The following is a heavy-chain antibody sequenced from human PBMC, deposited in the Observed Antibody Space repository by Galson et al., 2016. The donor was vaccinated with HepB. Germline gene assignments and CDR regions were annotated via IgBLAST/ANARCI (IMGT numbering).Heavy chain of an antibody. Sequence: ALRLSCAASGVTFINYDMHWVRQAPGKRREWVAAILYHGSNIYYGDSVKGRITISRDKSKNALSLQMNSLRPEDTAVYYCAKGPYDRSGYYLNWFDPWGQGTLVTVSS. CDR3: AKGPYDRSGYYLNWFDP. CDR2: ILYHGSNI. CDR1: GVTFINYD. J-gene: IGHJ5*02. D-gene: IGHD3-22*01. V-gene: IGHV3-30*18.